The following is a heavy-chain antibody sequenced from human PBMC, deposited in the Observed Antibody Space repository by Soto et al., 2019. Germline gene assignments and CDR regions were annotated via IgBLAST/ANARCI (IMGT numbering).Heavy chain of an antibody. V-gene: IGHV3-23*01. CDR3: AKDHISAVGKPRFDY. Sequence: EVQLLESGGDLVQPGGSLRLSCAASGFTFSNYAMSWVRQAPGKGLEWVSTISGSAGGTYYADSVKGRFTISRDNSKNTLYLQMNSLRAEDTAVYYCAKDHISAVGKPRFDYWGQGTLVSVSS. D-gene: IGHD6-19*01. J-gene: IGHJ4*02. CDR1: GFTFSNYA. CDR2: ISGSAGGT.